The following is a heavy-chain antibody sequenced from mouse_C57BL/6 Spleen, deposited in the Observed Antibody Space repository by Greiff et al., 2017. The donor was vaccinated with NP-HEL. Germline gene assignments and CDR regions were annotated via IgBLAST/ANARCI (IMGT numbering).Heavy chain of an antibody. CDR1: GYAFSSSW. Sequence: QVTLKVSGPELVKPGASVKISCKASGYAFSSSWMNWVKQRPGKGLEWIGRIYPGDGDTNYNGKFKGKATLTADKSSSTAYMQLSSLTSEDSAVYFCARGGLYYGNYPFDYWGQGTTLTVSS. CDR3: ARGGLYYGNYPFDY. CDR2: IYPGDGDT. J-gene: IGHJ2*01. D-gene: IGHD2-1*01. V-gene: IGHV1-82*01.